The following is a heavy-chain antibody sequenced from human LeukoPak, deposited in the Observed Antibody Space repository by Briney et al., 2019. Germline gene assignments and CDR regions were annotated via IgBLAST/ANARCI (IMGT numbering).Heavy chain of an antibody. D-gene: IGHD3-22*01. V-gene: IGHV3-21*01. Sequence: GGSLRLSCAASGFTFSSYSINWVRQAPGKGLEWVSSISSSSSYIYYADSVKGRFTISRDNAKNSLYLQMNSLRAEDTSVYYCERGRGSYYYDSSGYGGYWGQGTLVTVSS. CDR1: GFTFSSYS. J-gene: IGHJ4*02. CDR2: ISSSSSYI. CDR3: ERGRGSYYYDSSGYGGY.